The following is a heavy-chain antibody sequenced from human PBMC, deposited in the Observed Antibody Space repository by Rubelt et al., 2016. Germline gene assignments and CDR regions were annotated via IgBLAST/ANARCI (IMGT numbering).Heavy chain of an antibody. CDR1: GYTFTSYA. J-gene: IGHJ4*02. D-gene: IGHD2-15*01. Sequence: QVQLVQSGAEVKKPGASVKVSCKASGYTFTSYAMHWVRQAPGQRLEWVGWINAGNGNTKYSQKFQGRVTITRDTSASTAYMELSSLRSEDTAVYYCARGDIVVVVAASNPLDYWGQGNLVTVSS. CDR2: INAGNGNT. CDR3: ARGDIVVVVAASNPLDY. V-gene: IGHV1-3*01.